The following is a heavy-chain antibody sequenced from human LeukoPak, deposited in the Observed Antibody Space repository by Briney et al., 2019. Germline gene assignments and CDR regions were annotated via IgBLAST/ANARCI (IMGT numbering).Heavy chain of an antibody. V-gene: IGHV3-23*01. CDR1: GFTFSSYA. Sequence: GGSLRLSCAASGFTFSSYAMSWVRQAPGKGLEWVSAISGSGGSTYYADSVKGRFTISRDNSKNTLYLQMNSLRAEDTAVYYCAKDSPYCGGDRYPEEFDYWGQGTLVTVSS. J-gene: IGHJ4*02. CDR2: ISGSGGST. D-gene: IGHD2-21*02. CDR3: AKDSPYCGGDRYPEEFDY.